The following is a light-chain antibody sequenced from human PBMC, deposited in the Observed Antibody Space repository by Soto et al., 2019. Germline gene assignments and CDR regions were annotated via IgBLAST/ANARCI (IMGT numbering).Light chain of an antibody. V-gene: IGLV2-23*01. CDR2: EGS. Sequence: QSALTQPASVSGSPGQSITISCTGTSSDVGSYNLVSWCQQHPGKAPKLMICEGSERPSGVSNRFSGSKSGNTASLTISGLQAEDEADYYCCSYAGSSTWVFGGGPKLTVL. CDR1: SSDVGSYNL. J-gene: IGLJ3*02. CDR3: CSYAGSSTWV.